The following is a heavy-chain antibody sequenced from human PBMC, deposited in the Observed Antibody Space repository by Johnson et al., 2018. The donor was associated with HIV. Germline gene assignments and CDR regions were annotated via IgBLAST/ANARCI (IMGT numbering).Heavy chain of an antibody. J-gene: IGHJ3*01. Sequence: QVQLVESGGGLVQPGGSLRLSCAASGFTFSSYVMSWVRQAPGKGLEWVAVISYDGSNKYYADSVKGRFTISRDNAKNSLYLQMNSLRAEDTAVYYCARKQWLEIPSDAFDVWGQGTMVTVAS. CDR2: ISYDGSNK. D-gene: IGHD6-19*01. CDR1: GFTFSSYV. V-gene: IGHV3-30-3*01. CDR3: ARKQWLEIPSDAFDV.